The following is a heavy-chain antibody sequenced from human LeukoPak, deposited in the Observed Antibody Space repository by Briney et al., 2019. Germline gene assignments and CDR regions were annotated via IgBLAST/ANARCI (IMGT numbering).Heavy chain of an antibody. D-gene: IGHD3-10*01. V-gene: IGHV3-23*01. CDR2: ISGSGGNT. CDR3: AKARVGQVRGPIDY. J-gene: IGHJ4*02. CDR1: GFTFSSYA. Sequence: GGSLRLSCAASGFTFSSYAMSWVRQAPGKGLEWVSAISGSGGNTYYADSVKGRFTISRDNSKNTLYLQMNSLRAEDTAVYYCAKARVGQVRGPIDYWGQGTLVTVSS.